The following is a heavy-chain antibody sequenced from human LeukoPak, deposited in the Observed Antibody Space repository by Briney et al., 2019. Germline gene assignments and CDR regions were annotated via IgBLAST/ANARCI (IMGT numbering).Heavy chain of an antibody. D-gene: IGHD6-25*01. CDR1: GFTFSSYS. J-gene: IGHJ3*02. V-gene: IGHV3-48*02. Sequence: GGSLRLSCAASGFTFSSYSMNWVRQAPGKGLEWVSYISSSSSTIYYADSVKGRFTISRDNAKNSLYLQMNSLRDEDTAVYYCARTPYSIGLDEKHDAFDIWGQGTMVTVSS. CDR3: ARTPYSIGLDEKHDAFDI. CDR2: ISSSSSTI.